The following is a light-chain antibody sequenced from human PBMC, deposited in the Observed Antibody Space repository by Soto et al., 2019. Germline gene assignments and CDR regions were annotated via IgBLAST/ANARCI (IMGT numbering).Light chain of an antibody. V-gene: IGKV3-20*01. CDR2: GAS. J-gene: IGKJ1*01. CDR3: QQYGMSPWT. CDR1: ESVSDNY. Sequence: EIVLTQSPGTLSLSPGERATLSCRASESVSDNYLAWYQQRSGQAPRLVIYGASSRASAVPDRFSGSGSGADFTLTISRLEPEDFAVYYCQQYGMSPWTFGQGTKVDIK.